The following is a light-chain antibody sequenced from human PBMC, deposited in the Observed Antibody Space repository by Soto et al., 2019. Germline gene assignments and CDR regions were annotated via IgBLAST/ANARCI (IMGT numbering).Light chain of an antibody. J-gene: IGKJ4*01. CDR1: QGIDNY. Sequence: DIQMTQSPSSLSASVGDRVIITCRASQGIDNYLAWYQHRPGKVPKLLIYAASTLQSGVPSRFSGSGSGTEFTLTISSLQPEDVASYYCQKYEGVTLTFGGGTRVEIK. CDR3: QKYEGVTLT. CDR2: AAS. V-gene: IGKV1-27*01.